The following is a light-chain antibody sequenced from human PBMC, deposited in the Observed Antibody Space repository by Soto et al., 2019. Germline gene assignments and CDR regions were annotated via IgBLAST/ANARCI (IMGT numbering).Light chain of an antibody. CDR1: QSVSSN. CDR2: GAS. J-gene: IGKJ2*01. CDR3: QQYNNWPYT. V-gene: IGKV3-15*01. Sequence: IVLTQSPGTLSLSPGERATLSCRASQSVSSNLAWYQQKPGQAPRLLIYGASTRATGIPARFSGSGSGTEFTLTISSLQSGDFAVYYCQQYNNWPYTFGQGTKLEIK.